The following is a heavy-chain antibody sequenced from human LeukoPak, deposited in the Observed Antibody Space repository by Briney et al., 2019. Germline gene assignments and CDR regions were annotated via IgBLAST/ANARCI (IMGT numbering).Heavy chain of an antibody. CDR1: GFTFSSYG. V-gene: IGHV3-23*03. CDR3: AKGRTLVGGSTRSYDY. Sequence: GGSLRLSCAASGFTFSSYGMSWVRQAPGKGLEWASVIYSGGSTYYADSVKGRFTISRDNSKHTLYLQMNSLRVEDTAVYYCAKGRTLVGGSTRSYDYWGQGTLVTVSS. D-gene: IGHD1-26*01. J-gene: IGHJ4*02. CDR2: IYSGGST.